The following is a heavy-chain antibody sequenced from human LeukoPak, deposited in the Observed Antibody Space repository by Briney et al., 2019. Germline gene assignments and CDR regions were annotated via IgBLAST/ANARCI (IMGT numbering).Heavy chain of an antibody. D-gene: IGHD5-24*01. CDR3: ARDQGEMATIPDY. V-gene: IGHV1-2*02. CDR1: GYTFTGYY. CDR2: INPNSGGT. J-gene: IGHJ4*02. Sequence: ASVKVSCKASGYTFTGYYMHWVRQAPGQGLEWMGWINPNSGGTNYAQKFQGRVTMARDTSIATAYMELSRLRSDDTAVYYCARDQGEMATIPDYWGQGTLVTVSS.